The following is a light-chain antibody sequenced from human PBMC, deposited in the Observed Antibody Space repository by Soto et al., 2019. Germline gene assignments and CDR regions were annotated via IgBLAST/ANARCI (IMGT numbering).Light chain of an antibody. CDR3: AAWDASVSSHV. J-gene: IGLJ1*01. Sequence: QSVLTQPPSASETPGQRVTMSCSGSTSNIGRNFVYWYQQVPGTAPKLLIYMNDQRPSGVPDRFSGSKSGTTASLAISGLQSEDEADYYCAAWDASVSSHVFGTGTKLTVL. V-gene: IGLV1-47*01. CDR2: MND. CDR1: TSNIGRNF.